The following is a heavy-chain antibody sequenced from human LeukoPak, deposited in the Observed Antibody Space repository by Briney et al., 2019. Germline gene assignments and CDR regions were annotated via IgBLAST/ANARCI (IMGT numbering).Heavy chain of an antibody. CDR3: ARGHGYQIY. D-gene: IGHD5-24*01. Sequence: SETLSLTCSVSGGSINSHCWSWIRQPPGQGLEWIGYICYSGSTNYNPSLKSRVTMSVDTSKNHFSLNLSSMTAADTAVYFCARGHGYQIYWGRGTLVTVSS. J-gene: IGHJ4*02. CDR1: GGSINSHC. CDR2: ICYSGST. V-gene: IGHV4-59*11.